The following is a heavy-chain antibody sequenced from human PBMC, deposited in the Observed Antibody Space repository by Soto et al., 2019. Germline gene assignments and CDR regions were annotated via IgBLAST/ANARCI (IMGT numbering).Heavy chain of an antibody. Sequence: GGSLRLSCAASGLTFSSYWMHWVRQAPGKGLVWVSRISTDGSVTTYADSVKGRFTISRDNAKNTLYLQMNSLRTEDTAVYYCAREARGLRNSHSPPYGGNLFDIWGQGTMVTVSS. CDR2: ISTDGSVT. V-gene: IGHV3-74*01. J-gene: IGHJ3*02. D-gene: IGHD2-21*01. CDR3: AREARGLRNSHSPPYGGNLFDI. CDR1: GLTFSSYW.